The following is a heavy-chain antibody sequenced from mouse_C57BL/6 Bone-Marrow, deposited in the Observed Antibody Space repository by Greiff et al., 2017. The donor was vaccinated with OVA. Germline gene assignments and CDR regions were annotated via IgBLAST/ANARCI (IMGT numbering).Heavy chain of an antibody. D-gene: IGHD2-1*01. CDR1: GFSLTSYG. CDR2: IWSGGST. J-gene: IGHJ1*03. Sequence: VKLQESGPGLVQPSQSLSITCTVSGFSLTSYGVHWVRQSPGKGLEWLGVIWSGGSTDYNAAFISRLSISKDNSKSQVFFKMNSLQADDTAIYYCARKGGNYPYWYFDVWGTGTTVTVSS. CDR3: ARKGGNYPYWYFDV. V-gene: IGHV2-2*01.